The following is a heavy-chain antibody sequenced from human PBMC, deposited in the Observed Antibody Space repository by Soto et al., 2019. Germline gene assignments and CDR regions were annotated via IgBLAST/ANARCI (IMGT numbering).Heavy chain of an antibody. CDR2: IYYSGST. CDR1: GGSISSYY. V-gene: IGHV4-59*01. Sequence: SETLSLTCTVSGGSISSYYWSWIRQPPGKGLEWIGYIYYSGSTNYNPSLKSRVTISVDTSKNQFSLKLSSVTAADTAVYYCERGGGISAFDYWGQGTLVTVSS. J-gene: IGHJ4*02. CDR3: ERGGGISAFDY. D-gene: IGHD2-15*01.